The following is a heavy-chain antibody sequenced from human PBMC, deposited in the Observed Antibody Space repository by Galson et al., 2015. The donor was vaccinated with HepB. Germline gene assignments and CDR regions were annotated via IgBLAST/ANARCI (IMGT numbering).Heavy chain of an antibody. CDR3: ATRHLALADCFDF. J-gene: IGHJ4*02. D-gene: IGHD6-19*01. Sequence: PSLKSRVTVSVDTSNNQFFLNLTSVTAADTAVYFCATRHLALADCFDFWGQGALVTVS. V-gene: IGHV4-30-2*04.